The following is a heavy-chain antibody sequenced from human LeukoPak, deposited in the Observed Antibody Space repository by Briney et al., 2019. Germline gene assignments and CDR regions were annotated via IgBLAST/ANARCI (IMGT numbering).Heavy chain of an antibody. CDR2: IYTSGST. V-gene: IGHV4-61*02. CDR1: GGSISSSNYY. D-gene: IGHD3-10*01. J-gene: IGHJ4*02. Sequence: SETLSLTCTVSGGSISSSNYYWGWIRQPAGKGLEWIGRIYTSGSTNYNPSLKSRVTMSVDTSKNQFSLKLSSVTAADTAVYYCARGPSITMVRGVITSFDYWGQGTLVTVSS. CDR3: ARGPSITMVRGVITSFDY.